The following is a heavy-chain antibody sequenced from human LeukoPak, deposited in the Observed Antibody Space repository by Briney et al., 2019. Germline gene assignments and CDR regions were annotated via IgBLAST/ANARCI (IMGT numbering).Heavy chain of an antibody. D-gene: IGHD4-11*01. CDR1: GGTFSNYA. CDR3: ASVTVTTWAPDGHMDV. J-gene: IGHJ6*03. CDR2: IIPMFGTT. V-gene: IGHV1-69*05. Sequence: SVKVSCKASGGTFSNYAISWVRQAPGQGLEWMGRIIPMFGTTNYAQKFQGRVTITTDESTSTVYMEVSSLRIEDTAVYYCASVTVTTWAPDGHMDVWGKGTTVTVSS.